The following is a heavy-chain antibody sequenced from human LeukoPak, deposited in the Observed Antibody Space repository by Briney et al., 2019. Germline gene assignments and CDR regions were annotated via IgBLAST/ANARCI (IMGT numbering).Heavy chain of an antibody. V-gene: IGHV4-59*02. D-gene: IGHD3-10*01. CDR2: THYRGDI. CDR3: GRNLGSGSDH. CDR1: GASVNSDY. Sequence: SETLSLTCSVSGASVNSDYWNWIRQSPGRGLEWIGYTHYRGDINYNPSLKSRLTMSVDASSNQVSLKLSSVTAADAAVYYCGRNLGSGSDHWGQGTLVTVSS. J-gene: IGHJ1*01.